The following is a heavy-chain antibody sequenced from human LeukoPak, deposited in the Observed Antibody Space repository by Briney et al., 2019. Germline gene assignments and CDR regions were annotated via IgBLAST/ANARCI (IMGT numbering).Heavy chain of an antibody. D-gene: IGHD5-12*01. Sequence: GGSLRLSCAASGITFSYYWMHWVRQAPGKGLVWVSRLDADGSSATYADSVKGRFTISRDNAKNTLYLQMNSLRAEDTAGYYCAREGGYDPFEYWGQGTLVTVSS. V-gene: IGHV3-74*01. CDR3: AREGGYDPFEY. CDR1: GITFSYYW. CDR2: LDADGSSA. J-gene: IGHJ4*02.